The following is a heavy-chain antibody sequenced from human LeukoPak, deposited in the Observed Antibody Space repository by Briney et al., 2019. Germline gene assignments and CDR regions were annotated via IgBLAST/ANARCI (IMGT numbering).Heavy chain of an antibody. CDR1: GFTFSTYG. CDR2: ISGSGGST. CDR3: AGRGSGSYFDY. V-gene: IGHV3-23*01. Sequence: GGSLRLSCAASGFTFSTYGINWVRQAPGKGLEWVSAISGSGGSTYYADSVKGRFTISRDNSKNTLYLQMNSLRAEDTAVYYCAGRGSGSYFDYWGQGTLVTVSS. J-gene: IGHJ4*02. D-gene: IGHD3-10*01.